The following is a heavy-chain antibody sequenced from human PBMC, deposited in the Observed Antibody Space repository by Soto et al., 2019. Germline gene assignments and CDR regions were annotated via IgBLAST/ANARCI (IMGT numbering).Heavy chain of an antibody. J-gene: IGHJ4*02. CDR2: IYYSGST. V-gene: IGHV4-61*08. CDR1: GGSISSGDYY. Sequence: QVQLQESGPGLVKPSQTLSLTCTVSGGSISSGDYYWSWIRQPPGKGLEWIGYIYYSGSTNYNPSLKSRVTISVDTSKNQFSLKLSSVTAADTAVYYCAGARDIVVVPAAIDYWGQGTLVTVSS. D-gene: IGHD2-2*01. CDR3: AGARDIVVVPAAIDY.